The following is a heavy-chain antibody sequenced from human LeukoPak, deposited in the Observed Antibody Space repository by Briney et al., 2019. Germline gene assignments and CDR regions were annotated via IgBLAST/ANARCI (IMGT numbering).Heavy chain of an antibody. J-gene: IGHJ3*02. D-gene: IGHD1-26*01. CDR2: IYYSGST. V-gene: IGHV4-59*08. Sequence: SETLSLTCTVSGGSISSYYWSWIRRPPGKGLEWIGYIYYSGSTNYNPSLKSRVTISVDTSKNQFSLKLSSVTAADTAVYYCARPHGADDAFDIWGQGTMVTVSS. CDR3: ARPHGADDAFDI. CDR1: GGSISSYY.